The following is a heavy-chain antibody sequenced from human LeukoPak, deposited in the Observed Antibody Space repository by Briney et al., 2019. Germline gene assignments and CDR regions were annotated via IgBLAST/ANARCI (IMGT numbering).Heavy chain of an antibody. V-gene: IGHV4-59*12. CDR3: ARGLDSSGYRNAFDI. Sequence: SETLSLTCTVSGGSISSYYWSWIRQPPGKGLEWIGYIYYSGSTNYNPSLKSRVTISLDTSKNQFSLKLSSVTAADTAVYYCARGLDSSGYRNAFDIWGQGTMVTVSS. CDR1: GGSISSYY. CDR2: IYYSGST. J-gene: IGHJ3*02. D-gene: IGHD3-22*01.